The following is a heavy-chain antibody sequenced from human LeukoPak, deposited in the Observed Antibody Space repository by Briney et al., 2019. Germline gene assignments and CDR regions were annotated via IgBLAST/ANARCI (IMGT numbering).Heavy chain of an antibody. V-gene: IGHV1-2*02. CDR2: INPKSGDT. CDR1: GYTFTDYY. Sequence: ASVKVSCKASGYTFTDYYMHWVRQAPGQGLEWMGWINPKSGDTRYAQKFQGRVTMTRDTSITTAYMDLSSLRSDDTAVYYCAREWNYYAFWGQGTLVTVSS. CDR3: AREWNYYAF. J-gene: IGHJ4*02.